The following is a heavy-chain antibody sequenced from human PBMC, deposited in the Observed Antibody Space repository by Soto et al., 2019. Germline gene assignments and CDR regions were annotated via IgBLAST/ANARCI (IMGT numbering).Heavy chain of an antibody. CDR1: GFTFSSYA. Sequence: GGSLRLSCAASGFTFSSYAMSWVRQAPGKRLEWVSAISGSGGSTYYADSVKGRFTISRDNSKNTLYLQMNSLRAEDTAVYYCAKDLFTSLDYYYYGMDVRGQGTTVTVSS. D-gene: IGHD2-2*01. CDR3: AKDLFTSLDYYYYGMDV. V-gene: IGHV3-23*01. J-gene: IGHJ6*02. CDR2: ISGSGGST.